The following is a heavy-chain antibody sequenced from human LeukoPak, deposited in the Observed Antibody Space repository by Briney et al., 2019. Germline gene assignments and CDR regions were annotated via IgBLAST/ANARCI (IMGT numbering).Heavy chain of an antibody. CDR1: GFTFSNYG. J-gene: IGHJ4*02. Sequence: PGGSLRLSCAASGFTFSNYGMHWVRQAPGKGLEWVAVISYDGSNKYYADSVKGRFTISRDNSKNTLYLQMNSLRAEDTAVYYCAKDRSDSSGFPLFDYWGQGTLVTVSS. CDR2: ISYDGSNK. CDR3: AKDRSDSSGFPLFDY. D-gene: IGHD3-22*01. V-gene: IGHV3-30*18.